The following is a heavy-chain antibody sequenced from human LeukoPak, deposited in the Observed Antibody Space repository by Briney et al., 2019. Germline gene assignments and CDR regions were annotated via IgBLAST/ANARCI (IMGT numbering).Heavy chain of an antibody. CDR1: GASISGSGYY. CDR3: AKRYCSSTTCYDDRGAFDY. J-gene: IGHJ4*02. D-gene: IGHD2-2*01. CDR2: IYSSGST. V-gene: IGHV4-39*01. Sequence: SETLSLTCTVSGASISGSGYYWGWIRQPPGKGLEWIGSIYSSGSTYYNASLQSRVTISIETSKNQISLRLNSVTAADTAMYYCAKRYCSSTTCYDDRGAFDYWGQGTLVTVSS.